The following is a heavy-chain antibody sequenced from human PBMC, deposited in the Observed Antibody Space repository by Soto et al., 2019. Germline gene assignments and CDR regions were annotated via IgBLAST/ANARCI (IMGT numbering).Heavy chain of an antibody. CDR1: GGSISSGNFY. CDR2: IHSGGST. J-gene: IGHJ4*02. V-gene: IGHV4-61*01. Sequence: ETLSLTCSVSGGSISSGNFYWRWIRQPPGKGLEWIAYIHSGGSTDYDPSLTSRVFISRDTSKNQFSLTMRSVTAADTAMYYCARVGDFAGAYWGQGHRVTVYS. CDR3: ARVGDFAGAY. D-gene: IGHD6-13*01.